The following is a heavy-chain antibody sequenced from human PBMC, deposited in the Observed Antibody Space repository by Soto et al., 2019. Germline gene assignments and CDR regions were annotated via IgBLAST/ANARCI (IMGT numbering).Heavy chain of an antibody. CDR3: ARVFDTYYFDS. CDR2: ISGSDGST. Sequence: GGSLRLSCAASGFTFSSYAMTWVRQAPGKGLEWVSVISGSDGSTDYADSVKGRFTISRDNSKNTLYLQMNSLRAEDTAVYYCARVFDTYYFDSWGQGNMVTVSS. J-gene: IGHJ4*02. V-gene: IGHV3-23*01. D-gene: IGHD3-9*01. CDR1: GFTFSSYA.